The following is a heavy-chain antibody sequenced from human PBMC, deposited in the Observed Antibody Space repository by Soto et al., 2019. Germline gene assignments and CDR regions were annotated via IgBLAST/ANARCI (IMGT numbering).Heavy chain of an antibody. Sequence: EVQLLESAGGLEQPGGSLRLSCAASGFTFSNYAMSWVRQAPGKGLEWVSTFTRGGNTLYADSVRGRFTISRDNSKNTLSLQMDSLRAEDKAVYYCASEFAPGSPSYDDWGLGTMDTVS. J-gene: IGHJ4*02. CDR1: GFTFSNYA. CDR3: ASEFAPGSPSYDD. V-gene: IGHV3-23*01. CDR2: FTRGGNT. D-gene: IGHD3-10*01.